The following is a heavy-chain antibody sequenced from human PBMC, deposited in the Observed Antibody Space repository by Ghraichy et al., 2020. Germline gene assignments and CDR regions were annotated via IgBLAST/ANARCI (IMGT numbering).Heavy chain of an antibody. CDR3: ARDLNHIVEEMGGGH. D-gene: IGHD2-21*01. V-gene: IGHV3-11*01. Sequence: GGSLRLSCAASGFTFSDYYMSWIRQAPGKGLEWVSYISSSGSTIYYADSVKGRFTISRDNAKNSLYLQMNSLRAEDTAVYYCARDLNHIVEEMGGGHWGQGTLVTVSS. CDR2: ISSSGSTI. J-gene: IGHJ1*01. CDR1: GFTFSDYY.